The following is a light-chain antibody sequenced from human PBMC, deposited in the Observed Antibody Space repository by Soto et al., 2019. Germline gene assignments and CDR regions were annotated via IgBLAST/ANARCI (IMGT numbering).Light chain of an antibody. CDR1: QSVSSSY. CDR3: QQYGSSPRT. Sequence: EIVLTQSPGTLSLSPGERATLSCRASQSVSSSYLAWYQQQPGQALRLLIYGASSRATGIPDRFSGSGSGTDFTLTISRLEPEDFAVYYCQQYGSSPRTFGQGTKVEIK. CDR2: GAS. J-gene: IGKJ1*01. V-gene: IGKV3-20*01.